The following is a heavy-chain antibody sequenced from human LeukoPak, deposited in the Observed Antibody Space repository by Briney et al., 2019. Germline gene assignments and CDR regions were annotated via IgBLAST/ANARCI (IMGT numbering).Heavy chain of an antibody. D-gene: IGHD2-8*02. J-gene: IGHJ4*02. Sequence: GASLRLSCAASGFTFSSYAMSWVSQDPGKGLEWVSAISGSGGSTYYADSVKGRFTISRDNSKNTLYLQMNSLRAEDTAVYYCAKITGLKYYFDYWGQGTLVTVSS. V-gene: IGHV3-23*01. CDR2: ISGSGGST. CDR1: GFTFSSYA. CDR3: AKITGLKYYFDY.